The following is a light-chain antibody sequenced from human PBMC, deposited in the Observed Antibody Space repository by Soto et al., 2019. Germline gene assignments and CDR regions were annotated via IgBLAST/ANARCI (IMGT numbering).Light chain of an antibody. J-gene: IGKJ5*01. V-gene: IGKV3-15*01. Sequence: EIVLTQSPATLSVSPGERATLSCRASQSVSSKLAWYMQKPGQAPNLLIYAASTRATGIPAKFSGGGSGTMFTLTFISLQSEDFAVYYCQQYNNWPITFGQGTRLEIK. CDR3: QQYNNWPIT. CDR2: AAS. CDR1: QSVSSK.